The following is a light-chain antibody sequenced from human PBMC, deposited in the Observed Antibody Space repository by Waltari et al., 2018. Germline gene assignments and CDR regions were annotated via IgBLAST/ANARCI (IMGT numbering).Light chain of an antibody. CDR2: ENS. V-gene: IGLV1-51*02. Sequence: QSVLTQPPSVSAAPGQRVTISCSGGSSNIGNNYVSWYRQFPGTAPKLLIYENSERPAGMRGGFSGSKSGTSATLDITGLQAGDEADYYCGTWDSSLSGAVFGGGTHLTVL. CDR1: SSNIGNNY. J-gene: IGLJ7*01. CDR3: GTWDSSLSGAV.